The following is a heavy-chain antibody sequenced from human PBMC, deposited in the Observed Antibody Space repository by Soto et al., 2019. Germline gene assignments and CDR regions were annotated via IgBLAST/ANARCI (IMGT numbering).Heavy chain of an antibody. CDR2: IYYSGST. J-gene: IGHJ4*02. D-gene: IGHD4-17*01. Sequence: SETLSLTCTVSGGSISSYYWSWIRQPPGRGLEWIGYIYYSGSTYYNPSLKSRVTISVDTSKNQFSLKLSSVTATDTAVYYCARDNYGDTYYFDYWGQGTLVTVSS. CDR1: GGSISSYY. V-gene: IGHV4-59*12. CDR3: ARDNYGDTYYFDY.